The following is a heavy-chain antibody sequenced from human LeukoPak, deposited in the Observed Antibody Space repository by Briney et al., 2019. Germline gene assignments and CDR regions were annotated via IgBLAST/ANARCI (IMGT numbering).Heavy chain of an antibody. CDR1: GGSISGYY. CDR2: TYSSGST. J-gene: IGHJ6*03. CDR3: ATGYYYYYMDV. V-gene: IGHV4-4*07. Sequence: SETLSLTCTVSGGSISGYYWSWIRQPAGKGLKWIGRTYSSGSTNYNPSLKSRVTISVDKSKNQFSLKLSSVTAADTAVYYCATGYYYYYMDVWGKGTTVTVSS.